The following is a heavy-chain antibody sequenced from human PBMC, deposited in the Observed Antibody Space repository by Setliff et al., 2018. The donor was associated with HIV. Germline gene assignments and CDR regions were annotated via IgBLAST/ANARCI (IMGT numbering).Heavy chain of an antibody. V-gene: IGHV3-30*01. Sequence: GGSLRLSCAASGFTFSSYAMHWVRQAPGKGLEWVAVISYDGSNKYYADSVKGRFTISRDSSKNTLYLDMNSLRSDDTAVYYCAIDFQWPTEYGLMLAFDIWGQGTMVTVSS. CDR2: ISYDGSNK. CDR1: GFTFSSYA. D-gene: IGHD6-19*01. J-gene: IGHJ3*02. CDR3: AIDFQWPTEYGLMLAFDI.